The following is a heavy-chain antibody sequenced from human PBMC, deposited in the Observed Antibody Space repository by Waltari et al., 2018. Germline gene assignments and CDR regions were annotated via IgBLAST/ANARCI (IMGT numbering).Heavy chain of an antibody. CDR2: IYTSGST. D-gene: IGHD3-22*01. CDR3: ARVTSYYYDSSGYNPGGYFDY. J-gene: IGHJ4*02. CDR1: GGSISSYY. Sequence: QVQLQESGPGLVKPSETLSLTCTVSGGSISSYYWSWIRQPAGKGLEWIGRIYTSGSTNYNPSLKIRVTMSVDTSKNQFSLKLSSVTAADTAVYYCARVTSYYYDSSGYNPGGYFDYWGQGTLVTVSS. V-gene: IGHV4-4*07.